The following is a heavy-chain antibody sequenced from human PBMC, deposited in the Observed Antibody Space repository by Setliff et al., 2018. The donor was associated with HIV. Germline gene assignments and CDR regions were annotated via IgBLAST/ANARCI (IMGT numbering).Heavy chain of an antibody. J-gene: IGHJ4*02. D-gene: IGHD3-10*01. V-gene: IGHV4-59*08. Sequence: SETLSLTCSVSGGSISSYYWNWIRQPPGKGLEWIGYIYDSGSTNYNPSLKSRVTISVDTSKNQFSLKLTSVTAADTAVYYCARNTRAGDFDYWGQGTLVTVSS. CDR3: ARNTRAGDFDY. CDR1: GGSISSYY. CDR2: IYDSGST.